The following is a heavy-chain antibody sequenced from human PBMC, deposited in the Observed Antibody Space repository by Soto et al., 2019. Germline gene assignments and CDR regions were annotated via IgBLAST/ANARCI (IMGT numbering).Heavy chain of an antibody. Sequence: ASVKVSCKASGYTFTGYYMHWVRQAPGQGLEWMGWINPNSGDTNYAQKFQGRVTMTRDTSISTAYMEVSRLRSDDAAVYYCARVRTYYYDSGGLDYWGQGTLVTVSP. J-gene: IGHJ4*02. CDR2: INPNSGDT. CDR1: GYTFTGYY. CDR3: ARVRTYYYDSGGLDY. D-gene: IGHD3-22*01. V-gene: IGHV1-2*02.